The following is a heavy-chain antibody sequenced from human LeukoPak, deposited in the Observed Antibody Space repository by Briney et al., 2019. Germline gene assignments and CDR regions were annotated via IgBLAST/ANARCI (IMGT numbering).Heavy chain of an antibody. CDR2: IYYSGST. CDR1: GGSISSYY. CDR3: ARGFDYVWGSHRALGY. Sequence: SETLSLTCPVPGGSISSYYWSWIRQPPGKGLEWIGYIYYSGSTNYNPSLKSRVTISVDTSKNQFSLRLSSVTAADTAVYYCARGFDYVWGSHRALGYWGQGTLVTVSS. J-gene: IGHJ4*02. D-gene: IGHD3-16*02. V-gene: IGHV4-59*01.